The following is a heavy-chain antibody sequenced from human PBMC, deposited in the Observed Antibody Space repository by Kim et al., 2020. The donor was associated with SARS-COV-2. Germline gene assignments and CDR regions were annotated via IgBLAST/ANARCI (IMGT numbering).Heavy chain of an antibody. V-gene: IGHV1-2*02. CDR3: ARSHLLTVTTIPDV. J-gene: IGHJ6*02. CDR2: INPNSGGT. D-gene: IGHD4-17*01. CDR1: GYTFTGYY. Sequence: ASVKVSCKASGYTFTGYYMHWVRQAPGQGLEWMGWINPNSGGTNYAQKFQGRVTMTRDTSISTAYMELSRLRSDDTAVYYCARSHLLTVTTIPDVWGQGTTVTVSS.